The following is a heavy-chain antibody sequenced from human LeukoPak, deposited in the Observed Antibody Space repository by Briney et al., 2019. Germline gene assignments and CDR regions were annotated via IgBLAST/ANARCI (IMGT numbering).Heavy chain of an antibody. CDR2: ISRTSSSV. J-gene: IGHJ4*02. CDR1: GFTFRDSA. D-gene: IGHD4-17*01. Sequence: GGSLRLSCSASGFTFRDSAMTWVRQAPGKGLEWVSYISRTSSSVKYADSVKGRFTISRDNAKNSVYLQMNSLRDEDTALYYCARDYGDHGEYFDYWGQGTLVTVSS. V-gene: IGHV3-48*02. CDR3: ARDYGDHGEYFDY.